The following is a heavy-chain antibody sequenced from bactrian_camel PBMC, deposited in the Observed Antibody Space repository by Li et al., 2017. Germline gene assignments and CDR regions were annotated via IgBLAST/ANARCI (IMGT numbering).Heavy chain of an antibody. D-gene: IGHD6*01. V-gene: IGHV3S1*01. CDR1: GYYPSAYC. J-gene: IGHJ4*01. CDR3: AAEVERSEYWGSYCSWAH. CDR2: IMLLGGTT. Sequence: VQLVESGGGSVEAGGSLRLSCEALAGYYPSAYCMGWVRQAPGREREGVAAIMLLGGTTYYTDSVKGRFTISQDNAKNTVYLQLNSLKPEDTGVYYCAAEVERSEYWGSYCSWAHWGQGTQVTVS.